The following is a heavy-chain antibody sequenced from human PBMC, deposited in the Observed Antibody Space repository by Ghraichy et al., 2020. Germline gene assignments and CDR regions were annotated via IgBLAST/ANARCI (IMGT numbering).Heavy chain of an antibody. J-gene: IGHJ6*02. CDR2: ISSSGSTI. CDR1: GFTFSDYY. CDR3: ARDDYGDYPYYYYGMDV. D-gene: IGHD4-17*01. V-gene: IGHV3-11*01. Sequence: GGSLRLSCAASGFTFSDYYRSWIRQAPGKGLEWVSYISSSGSTIYYADSVKGRFTISRDNAKNSLYLQMNSLRAEDTAVYYCARDDYGDYPYYYYGMDVWGQGTTVTVSS.